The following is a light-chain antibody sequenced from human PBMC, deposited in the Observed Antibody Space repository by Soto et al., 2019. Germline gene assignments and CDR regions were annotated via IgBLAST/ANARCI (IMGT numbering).Light chain of an antibody. V-gene: IGKV4-1*01. J-gene: IGKJ1*01. CDR3: QQSYSTPYT. CDR2: WAS. Sequence: DIVMTQSPDSLAVSLGERATINCKSSQSVLYSSNNKNYLAWYQQKPGQPPKLLIYWASSLQSGVPSRFSGSGSGTDFTLTISSLQPEDFATYYCQQSYSTPYTFGQGTKVDIK. CDR1: QSVLYSSNNKNY.